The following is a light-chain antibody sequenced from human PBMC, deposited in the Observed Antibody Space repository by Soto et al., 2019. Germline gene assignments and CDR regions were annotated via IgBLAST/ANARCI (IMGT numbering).Light chain of an antibody. V-gene: IGLV2-14*01. CDR2: EVS. J-gene: IGLJ3*02. CDR1: SSDIGVYNY. CDR3: TSFTTTNIWV. Sequence: QSALTQPASVSGSPGQSITISCTGTSSDIGVYNYVSWYQQHPGKAPKLVICEVSNRPSGVSSRFSGSKSGNTASLTISGLRAEYEADYYCTSFTTTNIWVFGGGTKLTVL.